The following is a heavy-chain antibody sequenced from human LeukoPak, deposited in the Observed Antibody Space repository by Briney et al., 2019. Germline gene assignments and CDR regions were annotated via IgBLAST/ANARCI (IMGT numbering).Heavy chain of an antibody. D-gene: IGHD3-10*01. Sequence: SETLSLTCTVSGGSISSYYWTWIRQPPGKGLEWIGYIDYTGSTNYNPSLNSRVTISRDTSKNHFSLELSSVTAADTAVYYCARPRGLGYGSGSYRRYYFDYWGQGTLVTVSS. V-gene: IGHV4-59*01. CDR1: GGSISSYY. CDR3: ARPRGLGYGSGSYRRYYFDY. J-gene: IGHJ4*02. CDR2: IDYTGST.